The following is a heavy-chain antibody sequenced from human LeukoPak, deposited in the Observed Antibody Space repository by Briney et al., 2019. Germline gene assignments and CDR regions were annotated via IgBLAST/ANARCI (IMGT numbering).Heavy chain of an antibody. Sequence: GEPLKISCKGSGYPFTSYWIGWVRQIPGKGREWMGIIYPGESDTRYSPSFQGQVTISADKSISTAYLQWSSLKASDTAMYYCARATDGTHFDYWGQGTLVTVSS. J-gene: IGHJ4*02. CDR2: IYPGESDT. V-gene: IGHV5-51*01. CDR3: ARATDGTHFDY. CDR1: GYPFTSYW. D-gene: IGHD6-13*01.